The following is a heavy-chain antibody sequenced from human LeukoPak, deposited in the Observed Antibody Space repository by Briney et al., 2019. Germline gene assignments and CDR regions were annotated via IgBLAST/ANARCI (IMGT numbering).Heavy chain of an antibody. J-gene: IGHJ6*03. CDR1: GGSISSSSYY. D-gene: IGHD2-2*01. V-gene: IGHV4-39*07. Sequence: SETLSLTCTVSGGSISSSSYYWGWIRQPPGKGLEWIGSIYSSGSTYYNPSLKSRVTISVDTSKNQFSLKLSSVTAADTAVYYCARIVAVVVPAAMGYYYYYMDVWGKGTTVTVSS. CDR2: IYSSGST. CDR3: ARIVAVVVPAAMGYYYYYMDV.